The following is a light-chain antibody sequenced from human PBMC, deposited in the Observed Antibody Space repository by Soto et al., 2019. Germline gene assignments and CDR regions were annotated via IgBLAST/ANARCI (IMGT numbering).Light chain of an antibody. CDR3: SSYSRSSFYV. V-gene: IGLV2-14*01. CDR1: SSDVGGYIY. Sequence: ALTQPASVSGSPGQSITISCTGTSSDVGGYIYVSWYQQHPGKAPKLMIYEVSNRPSGVSNRFSGSKSGNTASLTISGLQAEDEADYYCSSYSRSSFYVFGTGTKLTVL. J-gene: IGLJ1*01. CDR2: EVS.